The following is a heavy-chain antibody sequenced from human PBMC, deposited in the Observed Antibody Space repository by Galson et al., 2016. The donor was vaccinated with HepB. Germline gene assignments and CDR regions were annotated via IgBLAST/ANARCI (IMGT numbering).Heavy chain of an antibody. D-gene: IGHD6-13*01. CDR1: GHSFTDYW. CDR3: AQSSGYSSSWYDAFDN. CDR2: NSPGDSDT. Sequence: QSGAEVEKPGESLTISCKASGHSFTDYWIGWVRQMPGKGLEWMGTNSPGDSDTRYSPSSQGQVTISADKSISTAYLQWSSLKASDTANYYCAQSSGYSSSWYDAFDNWGQGTMVIVSS. J-gene: IGHJ3*02. V-gene: IGHV5-51*01.